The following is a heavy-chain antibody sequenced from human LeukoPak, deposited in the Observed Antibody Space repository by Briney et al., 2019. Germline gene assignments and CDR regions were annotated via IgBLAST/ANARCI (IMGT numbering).Heavy chain of an antibody. Sequence: PGGSLKLSCAASGFTFSGSAIHWVRQSSGKGLEWVGHIDKKDNFYATTSAASVTGRFTISRDDSKSTAYLQMNSLKTEDTALYYCTRDSGTYNWLDPWGQGTLVTVSS. CDR3: TRDSGTYNWLDP. D-gene: IGHD1-26*01. V-gene: IGHV3-73*01. CDR1: GFTFSGSA. J-gene: IGHJ5*02. CDR2: IDKKDNFYAT.